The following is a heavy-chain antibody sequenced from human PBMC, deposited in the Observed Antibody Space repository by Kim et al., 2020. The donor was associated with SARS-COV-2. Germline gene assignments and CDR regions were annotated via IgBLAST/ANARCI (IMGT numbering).Heavy chain of an antibody. J-gene: IGHJ4*02. CDR3: ASDDYGDQRIFDY. V-gene: IGHV4-39*01. D-gene: IGHD4-17*01. Sequence: DYNRSAKSRVTITVKTTKHQFSLKLGSVTAADTAVYYCASDDYGDQRIFDYWGQGTLVTVSS.